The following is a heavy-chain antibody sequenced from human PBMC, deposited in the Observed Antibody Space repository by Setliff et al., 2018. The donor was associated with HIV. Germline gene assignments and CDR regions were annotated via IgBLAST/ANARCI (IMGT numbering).Heavy chain of an antibody. CDR3: AGDDGGYNYAEAFDV. CDR1: GYMFIAYG. Sequence: ASVKVSCKTSGYMFIAYGMSWVRRAPGQGLEWMGWIGPYNGRTEYAQEFQGRVSLTIDTSASTAYMELRSLRSDDTAVYYCAGDDGGYNYAEAFDVWGQGTTVTVSS. D-gene: IGHD3-16*01. CDR2: IGPYNGRT. J-gene: IGHJ3*01. V-gene: IGHV1-18*01.